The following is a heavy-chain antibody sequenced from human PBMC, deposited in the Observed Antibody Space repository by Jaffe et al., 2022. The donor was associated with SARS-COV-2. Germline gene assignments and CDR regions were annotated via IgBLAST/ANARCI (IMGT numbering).Heavy chain of an antibody. CDR2: ISSSSSYI. Sequence: EVQLVESGGGLVKPGGSLRLSCAASGFTFSSYSMNWVRQAPGKGLEWVSSISSSSSYIYYADSVKGRFTISRDNAKNSLYLQMNSLRAEDTAVYYCASPNSSGWYRGAFDIWGQGTMVTVSS. J-gene: IGHJ3*02. CDR1: GFTFSSYS. D-gene: IGHD6-19*01. CDR3: ASPNSSGWYRGAFDI. V-gene: IGHV3-21*01.